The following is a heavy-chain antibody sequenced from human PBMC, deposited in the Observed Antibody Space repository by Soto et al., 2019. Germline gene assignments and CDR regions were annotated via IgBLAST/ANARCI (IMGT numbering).Heavy chain of an antibody. CDR1: GGSISSSSYY. CDR2: IYYSGST. V-gene: IGHV4-39*01. CDR3: ARHNIITRNWFDP. J-gene: IGHJ5*02. D-gene: IGHD3-10*01. Sequence: KPSETLSLTCTVSGGSISSSSYYWGWIRQPPGKGLEWIGGIYYSGSTYYNPSLKSRVTISVDTSKNQFSLKLSSVTAADTAVYYCARHNIITRNWFDPWGQGTLVTVSS.